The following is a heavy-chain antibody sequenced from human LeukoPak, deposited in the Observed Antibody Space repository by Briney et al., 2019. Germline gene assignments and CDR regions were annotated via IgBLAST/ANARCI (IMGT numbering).Heavy chain of an antibody. CDR2: INPNSGGT. CDR3: ARGGPGYDILTGYSYHYYYMDV. CDR1: GYTFTCYY. V-gene: IGHV1-2*02. D-gene: IGHD3-9*01. Sequence: ASVKVSCKASGYTFTCYYMHWVRQAPGQGLEWMGWINPNSGGTNYAQKFQGRVTMTRDTSISTAYMELSRLRSDDTAVYYCARGGPGYDILTGYSYHYYYMDVWGKGTTVTVSS. J-gene: IGHJ6*03.